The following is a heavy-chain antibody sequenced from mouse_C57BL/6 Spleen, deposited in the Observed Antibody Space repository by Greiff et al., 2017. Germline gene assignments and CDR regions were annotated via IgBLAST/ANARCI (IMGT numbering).Heavy chain of an antibody. D-gene: IGHD3-3*01. CDR2: INPSNGGT. J-gene: IGHJ4*01. CDR1: GYTFTSYW. V-gene: IGHV1-53*01. Sequence: VKLQQPGTELVKPGASVKLSCKASGYTFTSYWMHWVKQRPGQGLEWIGNINPSNGGTNYNEKFKSKATLTVDKSSSTDYMQLSSLTSDDSAVYYCARWLWEGYARDYWGQGTSVTVSS. CDR3: ARWLWEGYARDY.